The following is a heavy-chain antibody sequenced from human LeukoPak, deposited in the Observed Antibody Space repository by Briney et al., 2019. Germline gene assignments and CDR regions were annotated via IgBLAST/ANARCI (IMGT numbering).Heavy chain of an antibody. CDR1: GFTFSSYA. CDR3: AKFFTGAYVTAFDV. V-gene: IGHV3-30*18. CDR2: ISYDGSNK. J-gene: IGHJ3*01. Sequence: GGSLRLSCAASGFTFSSYAMNWVRQAPGKGLEWVAVISYDGSNKYYADSVKGRFTISRDNSKNTLYLQMNSLRAEDTAVYYCAKFFTGAYVTAFDVWGQGTMVTVSS. D-gene: IGHD2-21*01.